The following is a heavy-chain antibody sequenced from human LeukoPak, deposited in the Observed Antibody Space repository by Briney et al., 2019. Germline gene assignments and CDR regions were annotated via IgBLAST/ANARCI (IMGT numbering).Heavy chain of an antibody. J-gene: IGHJ4*02. CDR1: GFTFSSYE. V-gene: IGHV3-48*03. CDR2: ISSSGSTI. CDR3: ARAGTHLGYSSGWYFDY. D-gene: IGHD6-19*01. Sequence: GGSLRLSCAASGFTFSSYEMNWVRQAPGKGLEWVSYISSSGSTIYYADSVKGRFTISRDNAKNSLYLQMNSLRAEDTAVYYCARAGTHLGYSSGWYFDYWGQGTLVTVSS.